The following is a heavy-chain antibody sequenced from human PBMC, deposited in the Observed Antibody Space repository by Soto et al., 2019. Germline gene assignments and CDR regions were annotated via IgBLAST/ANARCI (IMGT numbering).Heavy chain of an antibody. J-gene: IGHJ5*02. CDR3: ARAIVGPLEFAP. D-gene: IGHD1-26*01. V-gene: IGHV4-59*01. CDR1: GGSISSYY. Sequence: PSETLSLTCTVSGGSISSYYWSWIRQPPGKGLEWIGYIYYSGSTNYNPSLKSRVTISVDTSKNQFSLKLSSVTAADTAVYYCARAIVGPLEFAPWGQGTLVTVSS. CDR2: IYYSGST.